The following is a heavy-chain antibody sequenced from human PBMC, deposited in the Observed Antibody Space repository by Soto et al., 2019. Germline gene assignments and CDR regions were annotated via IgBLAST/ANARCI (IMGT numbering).Heavy chain of an antibody. V-gene: IGHV4-59*01. CDR3: ARDNGYYDYVWGSYRPMYYFDY. CDR2: IYYSGST. Sequence: TLRETLSLTCTVSGGSISSYYWSWIRQPPGKGLEWIGYIYYSGSTNYNPSLKSRVTISVDTSKNQFSLKLSSVTAADTAVYYCARDNGYYDYVWGSYRPMYYFDYWGQGTLVTVSS. J-gene: IGHJ4*02. CDR1: GGSISSYY. D-gene: IGHD3-16*02.